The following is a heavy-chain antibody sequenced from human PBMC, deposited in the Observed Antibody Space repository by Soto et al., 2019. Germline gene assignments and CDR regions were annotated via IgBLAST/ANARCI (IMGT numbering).Heavy chain of an antibody. J-gene: IGHJ4*02. D-gene: IGHD3-22*01. CDR3: AAMGPYYYDSSGYFLDY. Sequence: SVKVSCKASGFTFASSAVQWVRQARGQRLEWIGWIVVGSGNTNYAQKFQERVTITRDMSTSTAYMELSSLRSEDTAVYYCAAMGPYYYDSSGYFLDYWGQGTLVTSPQ. V-gene: IGHV1-58*01. CDR2: IVVGSGNT. CDR1: GFTFASSA.